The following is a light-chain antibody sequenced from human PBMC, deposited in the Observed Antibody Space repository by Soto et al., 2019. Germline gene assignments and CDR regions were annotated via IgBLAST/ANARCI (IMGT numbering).Light chain of an antibody. J-gene: IGKJ4*01. CDR3: QQYHTWPIT. CDR2: GAS. CDR1: QGVSRK. V-gene: IGKV3-15*01. Sequence: EIVMTQSPATLSVTTGERVTFSCRASQGVSRKLAWYQHKPGQAPRLLISGASTGATGIPARFSGSGSGTEFTLTISSLQSEHCAIYYCQQYHTWPITFGGGTKVDIK.